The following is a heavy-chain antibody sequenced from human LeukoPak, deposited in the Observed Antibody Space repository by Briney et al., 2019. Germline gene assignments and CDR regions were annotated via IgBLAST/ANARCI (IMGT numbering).Heavy chain of an antibody. D-gene: IGHD3-16*02. V-gene: IGHV3-23*01. CDR2: ISGGGGST. CDR3: AKGSNYDYVWGSYRYTN. Sequence: GGSLRLSCAASGFTFNNYAMSWVRQAPGKGLEWVSGISGGGGSTYYADSVKGRFTISRDNSKNTLCLQVNSLRAEDTAVYYCAKGSNYDYVWGSYRYTNWGQGTLVTVSS. CDR1: GFTFNNYA. J-gene: IGHJ4*02.